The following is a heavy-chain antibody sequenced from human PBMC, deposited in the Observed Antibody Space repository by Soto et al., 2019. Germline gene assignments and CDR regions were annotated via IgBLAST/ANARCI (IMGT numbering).Heavy chain of an antibody. CDR3: ARGGGWFVYGIDV. D-gene: IGHD6-19*01. J-gene: IGHJ6*02. CDR2: INHSGST. CDR1: GGSFSGYY. Sequence: QVQLQQWGAGLLKPSETLSLTCAVYGGSFSGYYWSWIRQPPGKGLEWIGEINHSGSTNYNPSLKSRVTISVDTSKNQFSLKLSSVTAADTAVYYCARGGGWFVYGIDVWGQGTTVTVSS. V-gene: IGHV4-34*01.